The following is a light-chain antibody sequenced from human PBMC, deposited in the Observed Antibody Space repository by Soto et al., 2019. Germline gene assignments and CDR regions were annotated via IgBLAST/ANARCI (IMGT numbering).Light chain of an antibody. CDR1: QAITDY. Sequence: DIQMTQSPSSLSASVGERVTITCRASQAITDYLAWFQQRPGEAPKSLIYAASSLQSGVPSRFSGSGSGPVFTLTINNIQPEDFATYYCQQYRTYPWTFGPGNTVDIK. J-gene: IGKJ1*01. V-gene: IGKV1-16*01. CDR3: QQYRTYPWT. CDR2: AAS.